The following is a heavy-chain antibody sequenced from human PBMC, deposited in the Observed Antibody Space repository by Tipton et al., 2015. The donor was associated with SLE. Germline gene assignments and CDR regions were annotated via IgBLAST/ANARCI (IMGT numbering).Heavy chain of an antibody. CDR1: GDSISSSSYY. V-gene: IGHV4-39*07. CDR3: ARAIGANYFHF. D-gene: IGHD3-22*01. CDR2: INYSGTT. J-gene: IGHJ4*02. Sequence: TLSLTCIVSGDSISSSSYYWGWIRQPPGKGLEWIGNINYSGTTYFNPSLKTRVTISVDTSKIQFSLRLTSVTAADTAVYYCARAIGANYFHFWGQGILVSVSS.